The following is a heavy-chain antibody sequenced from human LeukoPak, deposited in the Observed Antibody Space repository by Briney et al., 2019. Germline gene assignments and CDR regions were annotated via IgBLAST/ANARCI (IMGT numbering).Heavy chain of an antibody. CDR1: GYSFSNYW. D-gene: IGHD1-26*01. Sequence: GESLKISCKGSGYSFSNYWIGWVRQMPGKGLEWMGIIYPGDSDTRYRPSFQGPVTISADKSISTAYLQWSSLKASDTAMYYCARPRTAGSFNAFDIWGQGTMVTVSS. CDR2: IYPGDSDT. J-gene: IGHJ3*02. CDR3: ARPRTAGSFNAFDI. V-gene: IGHV5-51*01.